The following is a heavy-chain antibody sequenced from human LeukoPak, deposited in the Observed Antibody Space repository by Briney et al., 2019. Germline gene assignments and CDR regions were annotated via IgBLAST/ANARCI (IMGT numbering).Heavy chain of an antibody. CDR3: ARHQAHSSSLD. J-gene: IGHJ4*02. V-gene: IGHV4-59*08. D-gene: IGHD6-13*01. CDR2: IYYSGST. CDR1: GGSISSYY. Sequence: SETLSLTCTVSGGSISSYYWSWIRQPPGKGLEWIGYIYYSGSTNYNPSLKSRVTISVDTSKNQFSLKLSSVTAADTAVYYCARHQAHSSSLDWGQGTLVTVSS.